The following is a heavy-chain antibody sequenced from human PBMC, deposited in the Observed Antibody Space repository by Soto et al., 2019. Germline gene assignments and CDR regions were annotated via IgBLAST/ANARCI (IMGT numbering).Heavy chain of an antibody. J-gene: IGHJ5*02. CDR3: ARYGGYEGLRFDP. CDR1: GGSISSGDYY. D-gene: IGHD5-12*01. V-gene: IGHV4-30-4*01. Sequence: QVQLQESGPGLVKPSQTLSLTCTVSGGSISSGDYYWSWIRQPPGKGMEWIGYIFYSGSTYYNPSLKSRVTISVDTSKNQFSLKLSSVTAADTAVYYCARYGGYEGLRFDPWGQGTLVTVSS. CDR2: IFYSGST.